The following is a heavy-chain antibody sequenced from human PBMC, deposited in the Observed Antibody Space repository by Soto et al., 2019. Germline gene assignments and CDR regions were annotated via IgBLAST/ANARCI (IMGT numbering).Heavy chain of an antibody. CDR3: ASFRGGSYFRWFDP. CDR1: GGSISSSNW. CDR2: IYHSGGT. J-gene: IGHJ5*02. D-gene: IGHD1-26*01. Sequence: QVQLQESGPGLVKPSGTLSLTCAVSGGSISSSNWWSWVRQPPGKGREWIGEIYHSGGTYYNPSLKSRVTISVDKSKNQFSLKLSSVTAADTAMYYCASFRGGSYFRWFDPWGQGTLVTVSS. V-gene: IGHV4-4*02.